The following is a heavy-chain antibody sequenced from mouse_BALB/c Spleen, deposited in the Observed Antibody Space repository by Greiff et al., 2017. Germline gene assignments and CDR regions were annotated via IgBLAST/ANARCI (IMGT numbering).Heavy chain of an antibody. D-gene: IGHD1-1*01. CDR2: INPSSGYT. V-gene: IGHV1-4*01. CDR3: ASPTVVAYWYFDV. CDR1: GYTFTSYT. J-gene: IGHJ1*01. Sequence: QVQLKESGAELARPGASVKMSCKASGYTFTSYTMHWVKQRPGQGLEWIGYINPSSGYTNYNQKFKDKATLTADKSSSTAYMQLSSLTSEDSAVYYCASPTVVAYWYFDVWGAGTTVTVSS.